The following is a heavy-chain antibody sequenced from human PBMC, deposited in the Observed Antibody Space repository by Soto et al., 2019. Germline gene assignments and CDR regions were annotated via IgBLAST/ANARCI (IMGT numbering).Heavy chain of an antibody. CDR2: IIPIFGTA. CDR1: GGTFSIYA. CDR3: ARISSASSGWLPDY. V-gene: IGHV1-69*13. J-gene: IGHJ4*02. D-gene: IGHD6-19*01. Sequence: ASVKVSCKVSGGTFSIYAISWVRQAPGQGLEWMGGIIPIFGTANYAQKFQGRVTITADESTSTAYMELSSLRSEDTAVYYCARISSASSGWLPDYWGQGTLVTVSS.